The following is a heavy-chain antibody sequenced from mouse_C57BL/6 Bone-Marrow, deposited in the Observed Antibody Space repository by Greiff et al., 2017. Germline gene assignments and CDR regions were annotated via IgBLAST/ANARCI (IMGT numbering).Heavy chain of an antibody. J-gene: IGHJ2*01. Sequence: EVKLMESGGGLVKPGGSLKLSCAASGFTFSSYAMSWVRQTPEKRLEWVATISDGGSYTYYPDNVKGRFTISRDNAKNNLYLQMSHLKSEDAAMYYCARLLWWDYWGQGTTLTVSS. CDR1: GFTFSSYA. V-gene: IGHV5-4*03. CDR3: ARLLWWDY. D-gene: IGHD1-1*02. CDR2: ISDGGSYT.